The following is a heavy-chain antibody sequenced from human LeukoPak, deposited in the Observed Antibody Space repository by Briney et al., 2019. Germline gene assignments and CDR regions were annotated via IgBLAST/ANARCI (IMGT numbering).Heavy chain of an antibody. CDR2: INHSGST. CDR1: GGSFSGYY. V-gene: IGHV4-34*01. CDR3: ARGRYFQH. Sequence: SETLSLTCAVYGGSFSGYYWSWIRQPPGKGLEWIGEINHSGSTNYNPSLKSRVTISVDTSKNQFSPKLSSVTAADTAVYYCARGRYFQHWGQGTLVTVSS. J-gene: IGHJ1*01.